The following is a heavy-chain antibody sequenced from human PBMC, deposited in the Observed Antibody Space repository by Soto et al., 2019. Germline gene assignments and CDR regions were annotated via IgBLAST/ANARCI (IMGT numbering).Heavy chain of an antibody. V-gene: IGHV4-39*01. CDR3: ARQGTTGIHTLLDY. Sequence: SETLSLTCTVSGGSISSSSYYWGWIRQPPGKGLEWIGSIYYSGSTYYNPSLKSRVTISVDTSKNQFSLKLSSVTAADTAVYYCARQGTTGIHTLLDYWGQGTLVTVSS. CDR2: IYYSGST. J-gene: IGHJ4*02. D-gene: IGHD1-1*01. CDR1: GGSISSSSYY.